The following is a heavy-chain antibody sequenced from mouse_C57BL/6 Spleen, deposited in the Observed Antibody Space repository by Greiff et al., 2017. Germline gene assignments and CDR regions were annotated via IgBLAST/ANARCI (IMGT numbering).Heavy chain of an antibody. V-gene: IGHV1-50*01. CDR2: IDPSDSYT. CDR3: AKIDSSGYYYAMDY. CDR1: GYTFTSYW. D-gene: IGHD3-2*02. Sequence: QVQLKQPGAELVKPGASVKLSCKASGYTFTSYWMQWVKQRPGQGLEWIGEIDPSDSYTNYNQKFKGKATLTVDTSSSTAYMQLSSLTSEDSAVYYCAKIDSSGYYYAMDYWGQGTSVTVSS. J-gene: IGHJ4*01.